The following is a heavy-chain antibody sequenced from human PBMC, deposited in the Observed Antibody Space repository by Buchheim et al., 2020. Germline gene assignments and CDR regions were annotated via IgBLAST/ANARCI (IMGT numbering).Heavy chain of an antibody. J-gene: IGHJ4*02. Sequence: EVQLVDSGGGLVQPGGSLRLSCAASGFTFSSYWMHWVRQAPGKGPVWVSRINTDGTDTSYADSVKGRFTISRDNARNTLSLQVNSLEAEDTAVYFCARGGTSGSLDYWGQGTL. CDR2: INTDGTDT. V-gene: IGHV3-74*01. CDR1: GFTFSSYW. D-gene: IGHD3-10*01. CDR3: ARGGTSGSLDY.